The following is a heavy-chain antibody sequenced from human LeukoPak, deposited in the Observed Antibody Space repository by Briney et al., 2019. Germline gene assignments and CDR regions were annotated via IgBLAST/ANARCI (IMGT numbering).Heavy chain of an antibody. CDR2: ITPKSGDT. D-gene: IGHD3-3*02. J-gene: IGHJ4*02. Sequence: ASVKVSCKASGYTFSDFYIHWVRQAPGQGLEYVGWITPKSGDTYSPQRFQGRVTMTRDASISTAYMELSSLRSDDTAVYFCASVRLADERAWAYWGQGTLVTVSS. CDR3: ASVRLADERAWAY. V-gene: IGHV1-2*02. CDR1: GYTFSDFY.